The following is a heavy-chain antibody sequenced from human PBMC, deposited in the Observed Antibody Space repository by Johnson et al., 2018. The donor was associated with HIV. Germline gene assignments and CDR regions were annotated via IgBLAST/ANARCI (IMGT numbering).Heavy chain of an antibody. CDR1: VFTVSSNY. CDR3: ARDRPSGWPDAFDI. J-gene: IGHJ3*02. Sequence: VQLVESGGGLVQPGGSLRLSCAASVFTVSSNYMSWVRQAPGKGLEWVSVIYSGGSTYYADSVKGRFTISRDNSKNTLYLQMNSLRPEDTAVYYCARDRPSGWPDAFDIWGQGTMVTVSS. V-gene: IGHV3-66*02. D-gene: IGHD6-19*01. CDR2: IYSGGST.